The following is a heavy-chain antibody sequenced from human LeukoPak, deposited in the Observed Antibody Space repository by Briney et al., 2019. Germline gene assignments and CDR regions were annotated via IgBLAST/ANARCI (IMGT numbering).Heavy chain of an antibody. CDR1: GGSISSGDYY. CDR3: ARGRGVTGYYPPTLDY. D-gene: IGHD3-9*01. V-gene: IGHV4-30-4*08. Sequence: PSETLSLTCTVSGGSISSGDYYWSWIRQPPGKGLEWLGYIYYSGSTYYNPALKSRVTISVDTSKTQFSLKLSSVTAADTAVYYCARGRGVTGYYPPTLDYWGQGTLVTVSS. CDR2: IYYSGST. J-gene: IGHJ4*02.